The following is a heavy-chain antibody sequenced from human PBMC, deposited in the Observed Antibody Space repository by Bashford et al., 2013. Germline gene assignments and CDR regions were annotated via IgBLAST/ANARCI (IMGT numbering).Heavy chain of an antibody. CDR1: GYTFNSYG. Sequence: ASVKVSCKASGYTFNSYGITWVRQAPGQGLEWMGWISSYTGNRHYAQKFQGRVTMTTDTSTNTAYMELRTLSSDDTAVYYCARETDDFWSGSLLDYWGQGTLVTVSS. CDR3: ARETDDFWSGSLLDY. V-gene: IGHV1-18*01. J-gene: IGHJ4*02. CDR2: ISSYTGNR. D-gene: IGHD3-3*01.